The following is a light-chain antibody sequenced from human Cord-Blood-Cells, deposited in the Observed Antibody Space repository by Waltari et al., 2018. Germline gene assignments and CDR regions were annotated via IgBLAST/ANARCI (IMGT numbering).Light chain of an antibody. CDR1: QSVLSSSNNKNY. Sequence: SLAVSLGERATINCKSSQSVLSSSNNKNYLPWYQQKPGQPPKLLIYWASTRECGVPDRFSGSGSGTDFTLTISSLQAEDVAVYYCQQYYSTPYTFGQGTKLEIK. CDR2: WAS. V-gene: IGKV4-1*01. J-gene: IGKJ2*01. CDR3: QQYYSTPYT.